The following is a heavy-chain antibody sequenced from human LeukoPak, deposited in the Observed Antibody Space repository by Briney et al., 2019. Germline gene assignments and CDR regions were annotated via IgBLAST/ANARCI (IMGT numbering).Heavy chain of an antibody. V-gene: IGHV4-39*01. CDR1: GGSISSSHYC. Sequence: SETLSLTCIVSGGSISSSHYCWAWIRQPPGKGLEWIGNIYNSASTYYNPSLKRRVSVSEDTSKNQVSLKLTSVTAADMAVYYCARHQWVPVFDIWGQGTMVTVSS. D-gene: IGHD1-26*01. J-gene: IGHJ3*02. CDR3: ARHQWVPVFDI. CDR2: IYNSAST.